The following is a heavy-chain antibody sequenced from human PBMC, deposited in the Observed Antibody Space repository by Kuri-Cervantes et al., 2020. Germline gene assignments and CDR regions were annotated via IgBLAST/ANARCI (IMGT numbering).Heavy chain of an antibody. CDR1: GFTFSSHS. V-gene: IGHV3-21*01. CDR3: VKAGGGRAALDY. Sequence: LSLTCAASGFTFSSHSMNWVRQAPGKGLEWVSSLSSSSYIYYADAVKGRFTISRDNSKNTLYLQMNSLRAEDTAVYYCVKAGGGRAALDYWGQGTLVTVSS. CDR2: LSSSSYI. J-gene: IGHJ4*02. D-gene: IGHD6-25*01.